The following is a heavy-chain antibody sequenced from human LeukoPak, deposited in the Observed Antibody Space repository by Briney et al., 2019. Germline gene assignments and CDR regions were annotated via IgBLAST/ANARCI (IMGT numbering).Heavy chain of an antibody. V-gene: IGHV1-24*01. J-gene: IGHJ3*02. CDR1: GYTLTELS. CDR2: FDPEDGET. D-gene: IGHD6-13*01. CDR3: ATDFPPGRGSSWYAFDI. Sequence: ASVKVSCKVSGYTLTELSMHWVRQAPGKGLEWMGGFDPEDGETIYAQKFQGRVTMTEDTSTDTAYMELSSLRSEDTAVYYCATDFPPGRGSSWYAFDIWGQGTMVTVSS.